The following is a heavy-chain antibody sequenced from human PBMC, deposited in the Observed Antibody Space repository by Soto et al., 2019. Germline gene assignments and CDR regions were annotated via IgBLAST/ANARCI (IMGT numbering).Heavy chain of an antibody. V-gene: IGHV4-31*03. CDR3: ARDLGGYDWEGYFHY. J-gene: IGHJ4*02. Sequence: QVQLQESGPGLVKPSQTLSLTCTVSGGSISSGGYYWSWIRQHPGKGLEWIGYIYYSGSTYYNPSLTSRVTISVDTSKNQSSLERGSVTAADTPVYYGARDLGGYDWEGYFHYLGQGTLITVSS. D-gene: IGHD5-12*01. CDR1: GGSISSGGYY. CDR2: IYYSGST.